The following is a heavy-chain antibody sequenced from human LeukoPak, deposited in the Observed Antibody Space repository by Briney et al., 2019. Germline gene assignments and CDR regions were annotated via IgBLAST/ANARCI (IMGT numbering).Heavy chain of an antibody. V-gene: IGHV3-20*04. Sequence: PGGSLRLSCTTSGFAFDDHGMSWVRQVPGKGLEWVSGINRNGGSTGYADPLRGRFTISRDNAKNSLYLQMDSLRAEDTALYYCARAPITSPFYFGYWGQGTLVTVSS. J-gene: IGHJ4*02. CDR1: GFAFDDHG. CDR2: INRNGGST. CDR3: ARAPITSPFYFGY. D-gene: IGHD2-2*01.